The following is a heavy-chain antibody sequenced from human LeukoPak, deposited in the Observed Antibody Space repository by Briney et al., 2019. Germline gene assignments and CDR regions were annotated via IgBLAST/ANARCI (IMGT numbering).Heavy chain of an antibody. D-gene: IGHD3-9*01. Sequence: GGSLRLSCAASGFTFSSYGMNWVRQAPGKGLEWVAFIRYDGSNKYLADSVKGRFTISRDNSKNTMFLQMNSLRAEDTAVYYCAKGRFYQRLTGYYRSEAFDIWGQGTMVTVSS. CDR2: IRYDGSNK. CDR1: GFTFSSYG. J-gene: IGHJ3*02. V-gene: IGHV3-30*02. CDR3: AKGRFYQRLTGYYRSEAFDI.